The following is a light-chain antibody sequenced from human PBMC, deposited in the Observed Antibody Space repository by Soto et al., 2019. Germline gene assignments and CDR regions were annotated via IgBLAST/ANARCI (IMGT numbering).Light chain of an antibody. Sequence: QSVLTQPPSVSGAPGQRVTISCTGSSSNIGAGYDVHWYRQRPGTPPKLRIFVNFNRPSGVPDRFSGSKSGASASLAITGLQAEDEGDYYCQSYDSSLSARYVFGTGTKVTVL. CDR3: QSYDSSLSARYV. J-gene: IGLJ1*01. CDR2: VNF. CDR1: SSNIGAGYD. V-gene: IGLV1-40*01.